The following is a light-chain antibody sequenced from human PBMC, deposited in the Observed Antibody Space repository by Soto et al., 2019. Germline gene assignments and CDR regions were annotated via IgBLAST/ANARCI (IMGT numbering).Light chain of an antibody. CDR2: EVS. J-gene: IGLJ2*01. CDR3: SSYTSNSTLV. Sequence: QSVLTQPASVSGSPGQSITISCTGSSSDVGGYKYVSWYQQYPGKVPKVMIYEVSNRPPGVSNRFSGSKSGNTASLTISGLQAEDEADYYCSSYTSNSTLVFGGGTKVTVL. CDR1: SSDVGGYKY. V-gene: IGLV2-14*01.